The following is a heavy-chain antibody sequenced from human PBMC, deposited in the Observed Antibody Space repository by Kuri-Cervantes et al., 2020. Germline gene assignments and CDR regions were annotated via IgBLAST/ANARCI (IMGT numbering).Heavy chain of an antibody. V-gene: IGHV3-11*01. D-gene: IGHD3-22*01. J-gene: IGHJ4*02. CDR3: AREGSYYYDSSPVY. CDR2: MSSSGSTI. CDR1: GFTFSDYY. Sequence: GESLKISCAASGFTFSDYYMSWIRQTPGKGLEWVSYMSSSGSTIYYADSVKGRFTISRDNAKNSLYLQMNSLRAEDTAAYYCAREGSYYYDSSPVYWGQGTLVTVSS.